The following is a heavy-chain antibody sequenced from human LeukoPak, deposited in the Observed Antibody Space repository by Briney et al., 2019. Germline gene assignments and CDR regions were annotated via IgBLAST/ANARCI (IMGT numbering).Heavy chain of an antibody. CDR1: GGSISSGGYY. J-gene: IGHJ4*02. CDR2: IYYSGST. V-gene: IGHV4-31*03. D-gene: IGHD3-22*01. CDR3: ARGIVVAYFDY. Sequence: PSETLSLTCIVSGGSISSGGYYWSWIRQHPGKGLEWIGYIYYSGSTYYNPSLKSRVTISVDTSKNQFSLKLSSVTAADTAVYYCARGIVVAYFDYWGQGTLVTVSS.